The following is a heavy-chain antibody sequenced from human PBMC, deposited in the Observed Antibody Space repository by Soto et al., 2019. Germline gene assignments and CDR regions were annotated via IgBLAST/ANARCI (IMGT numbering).Heavy chain of an antibody. CDR2: IYGGGAT. Sequence: PGGSLRLSCAASGFTVSSNFMSWVCQAPGTGLEWISFIYGGGATLYADSVKGRFTISRDNSKNTVYLQMNGLRLDDTAMYYCARVNPPYPWGQGTQVTVSS. J-gene: IGHJ5*02. CDR1: GFTVSSNF. CDR3: ARVNPPYP. V-gene: IGHV3-53*01.